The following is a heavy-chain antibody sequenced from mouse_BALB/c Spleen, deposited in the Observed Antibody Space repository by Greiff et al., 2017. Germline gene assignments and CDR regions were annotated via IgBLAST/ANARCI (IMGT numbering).Heavy chain of an antibody. CDR1: GYTFTSYY. Sequence: QVQLKQSGPELVKPGASVRISCKASGYTFTSYYIHWVKQRPGQGLEWIGWIYPGNVNTKYNEKFKGKATLTADKSSSTAYMQLSSLTSEDSAVYFCARSTVVATRAMDYWGQGTSVTVSS. V-gene: IGHV1S56*01. J-gene: IGHJ4*01. CDR2: IYPGNVNT. CDR3: ARSTVVATRAMDY. D-gene: IGHD1-1*01.